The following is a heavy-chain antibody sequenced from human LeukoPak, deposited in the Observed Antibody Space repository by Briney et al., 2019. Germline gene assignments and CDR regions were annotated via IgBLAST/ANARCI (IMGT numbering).Heavy chain of an antibody. J-gene: IGHJ4*02. CDR1: GFTVSSNY. V-gene: IGHV3-66*01. Sequence: PGGSLRLSCAASGFTVSSNYMSWVRQAPGKGLEWVSVIYSGGSTYYADSVKGRFTISRGNSKNTLYLQTNSLRAEDTAVYYCARGFGPAALDYWGQGTLVTVSS. CDR2: IYSGGST. D-gene: IGHD2-2*01. CDR3: ARGFGPAALDY.